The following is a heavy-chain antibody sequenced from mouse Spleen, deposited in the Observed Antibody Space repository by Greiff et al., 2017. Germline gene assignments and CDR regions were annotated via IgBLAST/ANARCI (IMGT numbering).Heavy chain of an antibody. J-gene: IGHJ4*01. Sequence: VQLQQSGPELVKPGASVKISCKASGYTFTDYYMNWVKQSHGKSLEWIGDINPNNGGTSYNQKFKGKATLTVDKSSSTAYMELRSLTSEDSAVYYCARRFYYGYGDAMDYWGQGTSVTVSS. CDR1: GYTFTDYY. V-gene: IGHV1-26*01. CDR3: ARRFYYGYGDAMDY. D-gene: IGHD1-2*01. CDR2: INPNNGGT.